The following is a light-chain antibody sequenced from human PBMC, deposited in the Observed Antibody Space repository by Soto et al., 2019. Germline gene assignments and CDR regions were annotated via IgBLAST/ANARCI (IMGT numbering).Light chain of an antibody. J-gene: IGKJ5*01. CDR2: GAS. Sequence: EIVLTQSPGTLSLSPGETATLSCRASQSVDTTYLAWYQQKPGQAPRLLIFGASSRATGIPDKFSGSGSGTDFTLTISRLEPEDIEVYYCQQYGSAPLTFGGGTRLEIK. CDR1: QSVDTTY. CDR3: QQYGSAPLT. V-gene: IGKV3-20*01.